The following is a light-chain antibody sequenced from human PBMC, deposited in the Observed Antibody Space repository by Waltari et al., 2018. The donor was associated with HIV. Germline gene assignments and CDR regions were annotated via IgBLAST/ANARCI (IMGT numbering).Light chain of an antibody. CDR2: RHD. Sequence: QSVLTQPPSASGAPGQWVTISCSGSSSNIGSNTVTWYHHLPGTATKLLIYRHDQRPSGVPDRFSASKSGTSASLAISGLRSEDEADYHCAAWDDSLGGLWVFGGGTKLTVL. CDR1: SSNIGSNT. CDR3: AAWDDSLGGLWV. J-gene: IGLJ3*02. V-gene: IGLV1-47*01.